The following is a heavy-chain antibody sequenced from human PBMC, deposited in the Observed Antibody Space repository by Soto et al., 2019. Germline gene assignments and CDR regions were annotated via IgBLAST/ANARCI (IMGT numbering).Heavy chain of an antibody. Sequence: QVQLVQSGAEVKKPGASVKVSCKVSGNIFTSQYMHWVRQAPGQGLEWMAMINPSGGRTSYAQMFQGRVTMTRDTSTSTVHMELSSLRSEDTAVYYCFRDVGDWGQGTLVTASS. CDR3: FRDVGD. D-gene: IGHD3-3*01. CDR1: GNIFTSQY. CDR2: INPSGGRT. V-gene: IGHV1-46*03. J-gene: IGHJ4*02.